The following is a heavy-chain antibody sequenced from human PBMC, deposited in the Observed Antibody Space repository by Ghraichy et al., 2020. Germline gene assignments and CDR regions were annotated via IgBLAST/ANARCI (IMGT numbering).Heavy chain of an antibody. CDR3: ARDLSGSSWYRLKKTGVKNVQSDY. CDR1: GFTFSSYW. V-gene: IGHV3-7*01. J-gene: IGHJ4*02. CDR2: IKQDGSEK. D-gene: IGHD6-13*01. Sequence: GSLRLSCAASGFTFSSYWMSWVRQAPGKGLEWVANIKQDGSEKYYVDSVKGRFTISRDNAKNSLYLQMNSLRAEDTAVYYCARDLSGSSWYRLKKTGVKNVQSDYWGQGTLVTVSS.